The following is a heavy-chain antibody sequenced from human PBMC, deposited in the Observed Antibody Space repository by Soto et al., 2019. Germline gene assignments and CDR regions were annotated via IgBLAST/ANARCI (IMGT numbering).Heavy chain of an antibody. CDR2: ISGRVGST. Sequence: PGGSLRLSCAASGFTFSNYAINWVRQSPGKGLEWVSVISGRVGSTYYADSVKGRFTITIDNSKNTLYLQMNSLRAEDTAVYYCAKAGGAAGTVDYFDYWGQGTLVTVSS. CDR1: GFTFSNYA. J-gene: IGHJ4*02. D-gene: IGHD6-13*01. CDR3: AKAGGAAGTVDYFDY. V-gene: IGHV3-23*01.